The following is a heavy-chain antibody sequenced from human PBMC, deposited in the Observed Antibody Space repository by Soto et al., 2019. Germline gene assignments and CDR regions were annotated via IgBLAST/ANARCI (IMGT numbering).Heavy chain of an antibody. Sequence: QVQLQESGPGLVKPSGTLSLTCAVSGGSISSSNWWSWVRQPPGKGLEWIGEIYHSGSANYNPSLKSRVTISVAKSKNQFSLKLSSVTAADTAVYYCARAHGGVIRYYRHLPHNWFAPWGQGTLVTVSS. D-gene: IGHD3-16*02. CDR3: ARAHGGVIRYYRHLPHNWFAP. J-gene: IGHJ5*02. CDR1: GGSISSSNW. V-gene: IGHV4-4*02. CDR2: IYHSGSA.